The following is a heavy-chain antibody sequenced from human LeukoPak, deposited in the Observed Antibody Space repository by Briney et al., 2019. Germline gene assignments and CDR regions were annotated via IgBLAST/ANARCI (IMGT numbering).Heavy chain of an antibody. V-gene: IGHV4-59*12. CDR1: GGSISSYY. Sequence: SETLSLTCTVSGGSISSYYWSWIRQLPGKGLEWIGYIYYSGSTNYNPSLKSRVTISVDTSKNQFSLKLSSVTAADTAVYYCARGQMATIDFDYWGQGTLVTVSS. J-gene: IGHJ4*02. CDR3: ARGQMATIDFDY. CDR2: IYYSGST. D-gene: IGHD5-24*01.